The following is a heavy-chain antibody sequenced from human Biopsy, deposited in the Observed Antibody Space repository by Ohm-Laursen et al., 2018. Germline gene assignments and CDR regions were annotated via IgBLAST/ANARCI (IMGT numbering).Heavy chain of an antibody. CDR3: ARMDCSGGSCHYYSYGMDV. CDR1: GVSITAYY. J-gene: IGHJ6*02. Sequence: GTLSLTCTVSGVSITAYYWSWIRQPPGKGLECIGNIHHSGSTNYNPSLKSRLIISVDTSKNHFSLKLSSVTAADTAVYYCARMDCSGGSCHYYSYGMDVWGQGTTVTVSS. D-gene: IGHD2-15*01. CDR2: IHHSGST. V-gene: IGHV4-4*09.